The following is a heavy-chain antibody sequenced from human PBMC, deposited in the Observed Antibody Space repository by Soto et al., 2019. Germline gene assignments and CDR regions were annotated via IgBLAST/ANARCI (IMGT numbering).Heavy chain of an antibody. CDR3: TTEDVSSITIFGVVIIPRDGMDV. CDR1: GFTFSSYA. J-gene: IGHJ6*02. V-gene: IGHV3-23*01. D-gene: IGHD3-3*01. CDR2: ISGSGGST. Sequence: GGSLRLSCAASGFTFSSYAMSWVRQAPGKGLEWVSAISGSGGSTYYADYVKGQFTISGDNSKNTLYLQMNSLRAEDTAVYYCTTEDVSSITIFGVVIIPRDGMDVWGQGTTVTVSS.